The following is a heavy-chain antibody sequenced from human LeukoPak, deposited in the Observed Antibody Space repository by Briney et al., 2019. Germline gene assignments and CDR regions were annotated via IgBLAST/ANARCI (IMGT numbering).Heavy chain of an antibody. CDR2: INHSGST. CDR1: GGSFSGYY. D-gene: IGHD1-14*01. CDR3: ASGSHSTKNWFDP. V-gene: IGHV4-34*01. Sequence: SETLSLTCAVYGGSFSGYYWSWTRQPPGKGLEWIGEINHSGSTNYNPSLKSRVTISVDTSKNQFSLKLSSVTAADTAVYYCASGSHSTKNWFDPWGQGTLVTVSS. J-gene: IGHJ5*02.